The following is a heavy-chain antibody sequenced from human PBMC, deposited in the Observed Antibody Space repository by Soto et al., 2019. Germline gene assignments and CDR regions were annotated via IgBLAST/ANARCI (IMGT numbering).Heavy chain of an antibody. CDR1: GASISGFY. V-gene: IGHV4-4*07. CDR3: VRDGTKTLRDWFDP. CDR2: IYATGTT. Sequence: SETLSLTCTVSGASISGFYWSWIRKSAGKGLEWVGRIYATGTTDYNPSLKSRVMMSVDTSKKQFSLKLRSVTAADTAVYYCVRDGTKTLRDWFDPWGQGISVTVSS. J-gene: IGHJ5*02. D-gene: IGHD1-1*01.